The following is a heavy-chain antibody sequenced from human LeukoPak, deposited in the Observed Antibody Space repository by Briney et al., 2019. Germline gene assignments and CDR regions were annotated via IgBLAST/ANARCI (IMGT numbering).Heavy chain of an antibody. D-gene: IGHD6-13*01. CDR1: GFTFSNFA. V-gene: IGHV3-30*04. Sequence: GGSLRLSCVASGFTFSNFAIHWVRQIPGKRLEWVAVISFDGTNSYYTDSVEGRFTISRDDSKNTLYLQMNSLRAEDTAVYYCAKVGIVAGDYWGQGTLVTVSS. J-gene: IGHJ4*02. CDR2: ISFDGTNS. CDR3: AKVGIVAGDY.